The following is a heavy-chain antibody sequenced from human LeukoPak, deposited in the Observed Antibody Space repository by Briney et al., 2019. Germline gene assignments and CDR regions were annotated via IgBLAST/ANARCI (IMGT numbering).Heavy chain of an antibody. Sequence: GGSLRLSCAASGFTFSSYAMTWVRQVPGRGPEWVANVNRDGSETYYLDSVKGRFTISKDNAKNSLYLQMNSLRAEDTALYHCARNNGMDVWGQGTTVIVSS. CDR3: ARNNGMDV. J-gene: IGHJ6*02. V-gene: IGHV3-7*03. CDR2: VNRDGSET. CDR1: GFTFSSYA.